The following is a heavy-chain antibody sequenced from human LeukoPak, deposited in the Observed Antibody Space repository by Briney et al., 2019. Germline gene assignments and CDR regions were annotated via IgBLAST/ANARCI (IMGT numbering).Heavy chain of an antibody. V-gene: IGHV1-2*02. D-gene: IGHD3-22*01. Sequence: ASVKVSCKASGYTFTDFYVHWVRQAPGQGLEWMGWISPKSGYTSYAQKFQDRVTLTRDTSINTAYMELNRLRSDDTAVYYCASPSYQSGGYYYLDFWGQGTLVTVSS. CDR1: GYTFTDFY. CDR3: ASPSYQSGGYYYLDF. J-gene: IGHJ4*02. CDR2: ISPKSGYT.